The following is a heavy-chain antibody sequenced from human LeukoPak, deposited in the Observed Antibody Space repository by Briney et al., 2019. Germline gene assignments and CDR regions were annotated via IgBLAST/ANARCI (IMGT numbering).Heavy chain of an antibody. D-gene: IGHD3-10*01. CDR3: ARDLILITMVRGAHDAFDI. Sequence: ASVKVSCKASGYTFTTYYMHWVRQAPGQGLEWMGWINPNSGGTNYAQKFQGRVTMTRDTSISTAYMELSRLRSDDTAVYYCARDLILITMVRGAHDAFDIWGQGTMVTVSS. CDR1: GYTFTTYY. J-gene: IGHJ3*02. V-gene: IGHV1-2*02. CDR2: INPNSGGT.